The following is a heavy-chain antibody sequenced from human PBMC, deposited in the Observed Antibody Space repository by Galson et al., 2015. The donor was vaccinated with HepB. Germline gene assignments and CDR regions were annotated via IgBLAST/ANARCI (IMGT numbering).Heavy chain of an antibody. J-gene: IGHJ6*02. Sequence: SLRLSCAASGFMFKSFGMNWVRQAPGKGLGWVAVISYDGSYEFCVDSVKGRFTISRDNSKNTLHLQMNSLRPEDTAVYYCAKDRAIGVGPTAGRYHYYGEDVWGQGTTVTVSS. CDR1: GFMFKSFG. D-gene: IGHD2-2*01. CDR2: ISYDGSYE. CDR3: AKDRAIGVGPTAGRYHYYGEDV. V-gene: IGHV3-30*18.